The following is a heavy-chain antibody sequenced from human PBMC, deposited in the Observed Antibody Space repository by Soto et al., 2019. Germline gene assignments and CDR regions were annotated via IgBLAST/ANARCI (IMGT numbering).Heavy chain of an antibody. CDR1: GGSISSSSYY. CDR2: IYYSGST. J-gene: IGHJ3*02. Sequence: QLQLQESGPGLVKPSETLSLTCTVSGGSISSSSYYWGWIRQPPGKGLEWIGSIYYSGSTYYNPSLKSRVTISVDTSKNQFSLKLSSVTAADTAVYYCAKLIGYCSSTSCLGNDAFDIWGQGTMVTVSS. CDR3: AKLIGYCSSTSCLGNDAFDI. V-gene: IGHV4-39*01. D-gene: IGHD2-2*01.